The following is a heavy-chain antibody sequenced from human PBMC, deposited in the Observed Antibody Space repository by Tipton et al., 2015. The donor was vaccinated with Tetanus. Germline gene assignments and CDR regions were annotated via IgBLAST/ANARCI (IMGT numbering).Heavy chain of an antibody. D-gene: IGHD4-17*01. V-gene: IGHV4-34*01. J-gene: IGHJ4*02. CDR1: GGSFSGYY. Sequence: TLSLTCAVYGGSFSGYYWSWIRQPPGKGLEWIGEINHSGSTNYNPSLKSRVTISVDTSKNLFSLKLSSVTAADTAVYYCARGNYGDCDFDYWGQGTLVTVSS. CDR2: INHSGST. CDR3: ARGNYGDCDFDY.